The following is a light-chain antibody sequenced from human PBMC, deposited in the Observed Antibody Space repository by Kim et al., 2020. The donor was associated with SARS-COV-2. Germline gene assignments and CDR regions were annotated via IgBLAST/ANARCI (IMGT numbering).Light chain of an antibody. J-gene: IGLJ7*01. CDR3: NSRDSSGNHAV. CDR2: GKN. Sequence: SSELTQDPAVSVALGQTVRITCQGDSLRSYYASWYQQKPGQAPVLVIYGKNNRPSGIPDRFSGSSSGNTASLTITGAQAADEAAYYCNSRDSSGNHAVFG. V-gene: IGLV3-19*01. CDR1: SLRSYY.